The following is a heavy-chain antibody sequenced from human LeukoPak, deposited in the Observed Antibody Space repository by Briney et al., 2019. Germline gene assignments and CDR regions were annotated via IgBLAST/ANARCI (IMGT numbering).Heavy chain of an antibody. D-gene: IGHD2-15*01. CDR3: VTRVVLGRSPSFDY. CDR1: GGSISSSSYY. V-gene: IGHV4-39*01. Sequence: PSETLSLTCTVSGGSISSSSYYWGWIRQPPGKGLEWIGSIYYSGSTYYNPSLKSRVTISVDTPKNQFSLKLSSVTAADTAVYYCVTRVVLGRSPSFDYWGQGTLVTVSS. CDR2: IYYSGST. J-gene: IGHJ4*02.